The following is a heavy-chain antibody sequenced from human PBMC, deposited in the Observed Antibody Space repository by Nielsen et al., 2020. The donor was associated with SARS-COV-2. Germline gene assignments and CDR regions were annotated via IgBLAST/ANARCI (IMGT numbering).Heavy chain of an antibody. CDR1: GGSVSGYY. CDR2: INHSGST. J-gene: IGHJ5*02. Sequence: GSLRLSCGVYGGSVSGYYWSWIRQPPGKGLEWIGEINHSGSTNYNPSLKSRVTISVDTSKNQFSLKLSSVTAADTAVYYCARDPMVRGVPGFDPWGQVTLVTVSS. D-gene: IGHD3-10*01. V-gene: IGHV4-34*01. CDR3: ARDPMVRGVPGFDP.